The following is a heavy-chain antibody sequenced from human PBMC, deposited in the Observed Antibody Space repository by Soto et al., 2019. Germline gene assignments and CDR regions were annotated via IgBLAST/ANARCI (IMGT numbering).Heavy chain of an antibody. CDR3: ARSLLKVILPLGY. Sequence: QVQLVQSGAEVKKPGASVKVSCKASGYTFSGYYMHWVRQAPGQGLEWMGWINTLSGDTSFPQKFQGRLAMTRDTSIDTAFMEGRRLTSADTAIYFCARSLLKVILPLGYWGQGTLVSVSS. V-gene: IGHV1-2*02. CDR1: GYTFSGYY. CDR2: INTLSGDT. J-gene: IGHJ4*02. D-gene: IGHD3-3*02.